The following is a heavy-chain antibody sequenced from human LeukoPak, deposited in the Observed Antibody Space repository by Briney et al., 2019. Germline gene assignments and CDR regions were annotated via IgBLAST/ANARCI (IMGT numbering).Heavy chain of an antibody. CDR1: GGSFSGYY. Sequence: PSETLSLTCAVYGGSFSGYYWSWIRQPPGKGLEWIGSIYYSGSTDYNPSLKSRVTISVDTSKNQFSLKLSSVTAADTAVYYCARGRIARLPYFDYWGQGTLVTVSS. CDR2: IYYSGST. V-gene: IGHV4-59*01. D-gene: IGHD5-18*01. CDR3: ARGRIARLPYFDY. J-gene: IGHJ4*02.